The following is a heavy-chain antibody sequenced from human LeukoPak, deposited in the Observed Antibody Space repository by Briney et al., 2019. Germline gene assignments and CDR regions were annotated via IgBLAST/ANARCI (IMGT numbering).Heavy chain of an antibody. J-gene: IGHJ4*02. CDR3: ARGKLQAYSSSWYDY. CDR2: ISSSGSTI. CDR1: GFTFSDYY. D-gene: IGHD6-13*01. Sequence: PGGSLRLSCAASGFTFSDYYMSWIRQAPGKGLEWVSYISSSGSTIYYADSVKGRFTISRDNANDSLYLQVNGLRAEDTAVYYCARGKLQAYSSSWYDYWGQGTLVTVSS. V-gene: IGHV3-11*01.